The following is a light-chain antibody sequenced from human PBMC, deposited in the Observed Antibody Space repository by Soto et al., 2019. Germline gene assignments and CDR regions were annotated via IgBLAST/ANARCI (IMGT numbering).Light chain of an antibody. J-gene: IGKJ1*01. CDR2: DAS. CDR1: QGIRTW. CDR3: QQYITYRT. Sequence: DIQMTQSPSTLSASVGDRVTITCRASQGIRTWLAWYQQKPGKAPKLLIYDASSLESGVPSRFSGGGSGAEFTLTISSLQPDDFATYYCQQYITYRTFGQGTKVDIK. V-gene: IGKV1-5*01.